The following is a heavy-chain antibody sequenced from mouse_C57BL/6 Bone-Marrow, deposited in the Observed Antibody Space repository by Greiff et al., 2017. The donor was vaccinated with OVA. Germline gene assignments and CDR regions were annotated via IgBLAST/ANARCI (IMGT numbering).Heavy chain of an antibody. CDR1: GYTFTSYW. CDR2: INPSNGGT. Sequence: QVQLQQPGTELVKPGASVKLSCKASGYTFTSYWMHWVKQRPGQGLEWIGNINPSNGGTNYNEKFKSKATLTVDKSSSTAYMQLSSLTSEDSAVYYCARFITTVVATDYAMDDWGQGTSVTVSS. CDR3: ARFITTVVATDYAMDD. V-gene: IGHV1-53*01. D-gene: IGHD1-1*01. J-gene: IGHJ4*01.